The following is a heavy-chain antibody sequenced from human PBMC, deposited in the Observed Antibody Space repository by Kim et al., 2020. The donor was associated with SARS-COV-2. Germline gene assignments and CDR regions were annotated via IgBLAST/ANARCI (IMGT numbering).Heavy chain of an antibody. CDR3: AKDQSGNYYYYSGMDV. V-gene: IGHV3-23*01. CDR1: GFRFSSHA. J-gene: IGHJ6*02. CDR2: ISGGGDTI. Sequence: GGSLRLSCVASGFRFSSHAMTWVRQAPGKGLERVSIISGGGDTIYYADSVKGRFTVSRDNSKNTLYLQMNRLRAEDTALYFCAKDQSGNYYYYSGMDVWGPGTTVTVSS. D-gene: IGHD1-26*01.